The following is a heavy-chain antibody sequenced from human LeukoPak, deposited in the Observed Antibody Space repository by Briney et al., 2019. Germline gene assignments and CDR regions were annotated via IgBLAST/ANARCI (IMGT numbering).Heavy chain of an antibody. CDR1: GYTLTELS. Sequence: ASVKVSCKVSGYTLTELSMHWVRQAPGKGLEWMGGFDPEDGETIYAQKFQGRVTMTEDTSTDTAYMELSSLRSEDTAVYYCATAGRRGNTMIVVASFDYWGQGTLVTVSS. CDR3: ATAGRRGNTMIVVASFDY. J-gene: IGHJ4*02. CDR2: FDPEDGET. D-gene: IGHD3-22*01. V-gene: IGHV1-24*01.